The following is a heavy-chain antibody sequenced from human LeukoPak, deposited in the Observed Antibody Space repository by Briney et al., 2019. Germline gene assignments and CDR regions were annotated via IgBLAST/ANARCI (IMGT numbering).Heavy chain of an antibody. V-gene: IGHV1-69*01. Sequence: ASVKVSCKASGGTFSSYAISWVRQAPGQGLEWMGGIIPIFGTANYAQKFQGRVTITAEESTSTAYVELSSLRSEDTAVYYCARSQRRHTVVTQFDYWGQGTLVNVSS. D-gene: IGHD4-23*01. CDR1: GGTFSSYA. CDR2: IIPIFGTA. CDR3: ARSQRRHTVVTQFDY. J-gene: IGHJ4*02.